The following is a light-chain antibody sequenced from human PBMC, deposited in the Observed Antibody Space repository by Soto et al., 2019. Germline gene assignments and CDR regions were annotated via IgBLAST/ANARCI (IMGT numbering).Light chain of an antibody. CDR3: QQYNAWPWT. J-gene: IGKJ1*01. V-gene: IGKV3-20*01. CDR2: SVS. CDR1: QSVSNDY. Sequence: EMVLTQSPGTLSLSPGDRATLSCRASQSVSNDYVAWVQQKPGQTPRLLIYSVSSRATGIPDRFSGSGSGTDFILTISSLQSEDFAVYYCQQYNAWPWTFGQGTKVDIK.